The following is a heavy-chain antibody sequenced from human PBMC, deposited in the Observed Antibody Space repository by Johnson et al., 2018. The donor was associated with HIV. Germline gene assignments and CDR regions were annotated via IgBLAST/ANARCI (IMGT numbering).Heavy chain of an antibody. V-gene: IGHV3-7*01. CDR3: ARDDTEADGAFDI. J-gene: IGHJ3*02. CDR2: IKQDGSEK. CDR1: GFTFSSYW. Sequence: VQLVESGGGLVQPGGSLRLSCAASGFTFSSYWMSWVRQAPGKGLEWVANIKQDGSEKYYVDSVKGRFTISRDNAKNSLYLQMNSLRAEDTAVYYCARDDTEADGAFDIWGQGTMVIVSS. D-gene: IGHD2-2*02.